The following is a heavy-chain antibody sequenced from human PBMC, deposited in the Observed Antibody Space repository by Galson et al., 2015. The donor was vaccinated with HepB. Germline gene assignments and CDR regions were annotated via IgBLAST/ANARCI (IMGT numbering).Heavy chain of an antibody. J-gene: IGHJ6*03. CDR3: ARDRTAMVTSMGYYYYYMDV. CDR1: GGSISSGGYY. Sequence: LSLTCTVSGGSISSGGYYWSWIRQHPGKGLEWIGYIYYSGSTYYNPSLKSRVTISVDTSKNQFSLKLSSVTAADTAVYYCARDRTAMVTSMGYYYYYMDVWGKGTTVTVSS. V-gene: IGHV4-31*03. D-gene: IGHD5-18*01. CDR2: IYYSGST.